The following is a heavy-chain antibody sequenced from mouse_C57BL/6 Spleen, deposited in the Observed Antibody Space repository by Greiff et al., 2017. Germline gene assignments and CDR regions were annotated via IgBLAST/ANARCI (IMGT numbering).Heavy chain of an antibody. CDR1: GYTFTSYW. Sequence: QVQLQQPGAELVKPGASVKMSCKASGYTFTSYWITWVKQRPGQGLEWIGDIYPGSGSTNYNEKFKSKATLTVDTSSSTAYMQLSSLTSEDSAVYYCARSVYGNYLWYFDVWGTGTTVTVPS. V-gene: IGHV1-55*01. J-gene: IGHJ1*03. D-gene: IGHD2-1*01. CDR2: IYPGSGST. CDR3: ARSVYGNYLWYFDV.